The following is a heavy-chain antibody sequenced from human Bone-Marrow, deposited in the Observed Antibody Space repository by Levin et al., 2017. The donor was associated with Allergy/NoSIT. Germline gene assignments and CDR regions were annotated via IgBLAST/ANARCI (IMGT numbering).Heavy chain of an antibody. V-gene: IGHV1-8*01. CDR2: MNPNSGNT. J-gene: IGHJ6*02. CDR3: ARPETLYYDFWSGYYMWKGESYGMDV. Sequence: GESLKISCKASGYTFTSYDINWVRQATGQGLEWMGWMNPNSGNTGYAQKFQGRVTMTRNTSISTAYMELSSLRSEDTAVYYCARPETLYYDFWSGYYMWKGESYGMDVWGQGTTVTVSS. CDR1: GYTFTSYD. D-gene: IGHD3-3*01.